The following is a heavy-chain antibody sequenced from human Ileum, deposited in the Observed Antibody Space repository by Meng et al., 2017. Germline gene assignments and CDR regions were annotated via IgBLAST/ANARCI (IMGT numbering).Heavy chain of an antibody. CDR2: MFHTGSI. CDR1: GGSIDSNNW. CDR3: ARHGSGSYPYLEY. Sequence: QRQLQGRGQGLVKPSGTLSLTCGVSGGSIDSNNWWSWVRQPPGKGLEWIADMFHTGSINYNPSFKGRVTISVDKSRNQFSLKLSSVTAADTAVYYCARHGSGSYPYLEYWGQGTLVTVSS. D-gene: IGHD3-10*01. V-gene: IGHV4-4*02. J-gene: IGHJ4*02.